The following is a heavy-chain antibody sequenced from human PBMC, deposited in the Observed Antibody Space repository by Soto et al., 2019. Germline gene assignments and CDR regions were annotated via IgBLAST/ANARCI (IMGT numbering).Heavy chain of an antibody. D-gene: IGHD3-22*01. V-gene: IGHV4-39*01. J-gene: IGHJ5*02. CDR1: GGSISSTGYY. CDR3: ARLVYDSGWFDP. Sequence: PPETLSLTCTVSGGSISSTGYYWGWIRQPPGKGLEWIGSIYYSGSTYYNPSLKSRVTISVDTSKNQFSLKLSSVTAADTAVYYCARLVYDSGWFDPWGQGTLVTVSS. CDR2: IYYSGST.